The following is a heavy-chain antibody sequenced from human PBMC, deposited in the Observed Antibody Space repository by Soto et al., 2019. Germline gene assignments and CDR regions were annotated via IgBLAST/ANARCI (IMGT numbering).Heavy chain of an antibody. J-gene: IGHJ4*02. D-gene: IGHD3-16*01. V-gene: IGHV4-61*01. CDR2: IYYSGST. CDR3: ARSPYDYVWGKTGLDDY. Sequence: SETLSLTCTVSCGSVSSGSYYWSWIRQPPGKGLEWIGYIYYSGSTNYNPSLKSRVTISVDTSKNQFSLKLSSVTAADTAVYYCARSPYDYVWGKTGLDDYWGQGTLVTVSS. CDR1: CGSVSSGSYY.